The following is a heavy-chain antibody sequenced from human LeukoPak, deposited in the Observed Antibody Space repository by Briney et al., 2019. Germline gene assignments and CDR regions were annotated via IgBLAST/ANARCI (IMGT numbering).Heavy chain of an antibody. D-gene: IGHD3-3*01. CDR3: TRLDFWSGYYTSYYYYYYMDV. V-gene: IGHV3-49*04. J-gene: IGHJ6*03. CDR1: GFTFGDYA. CDR2: IRSKAYGGTT. Sequence: GGSLRLSCAASGFTFGDYAMSWVRQAPGKGLEWVGFIRSKAYGGTTEYAASVKGRFTISRDDSKSIAYLQMNSLKTEDTAVYYCTRLDFWSGYYTSYYYYYYMDVWGKGTTVTVSS.